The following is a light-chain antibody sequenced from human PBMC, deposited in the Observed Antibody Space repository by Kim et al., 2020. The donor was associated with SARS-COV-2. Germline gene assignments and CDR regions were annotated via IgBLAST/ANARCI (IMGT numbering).Light chain of an antibody. CDR3: CSYGGDNNFI. CDR2: EVS. V-gene: IGLV2-23*02. CDR1: TDDIGSYAL. Sequence: GQSITSSCTGTTDDIGSYALVSWYQQHPGKAPTLIIYEVSKRPSGVSDRFSGSKSDNRASLTISGLQAEDESDYYCCSYGGDNNFIFGGGTRLTVL. J-gene: IGLJ2*01.